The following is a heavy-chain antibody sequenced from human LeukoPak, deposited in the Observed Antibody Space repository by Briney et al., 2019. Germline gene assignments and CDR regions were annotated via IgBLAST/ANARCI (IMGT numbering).Heavy chain of an antibody. V-gene: IGHV1-18*01. J-gene: IGHJ5*02. Sequence: GASVKVSCKASGYTFTSYGISWVRQAPGQGLEWMGWISAYNGNTNYAQKLQGRVTMTTDTSTSTAYMELRSLRSDDTAVYYCARREVRLEGGSSSLWFDPWGQGTLVTVSS. CDR2: ISAYNGNT. D-gene: IGHD3-16*01. CDR3: ARREVRLEGGSSSLWFDP. CDR1: GYTFTSYG.